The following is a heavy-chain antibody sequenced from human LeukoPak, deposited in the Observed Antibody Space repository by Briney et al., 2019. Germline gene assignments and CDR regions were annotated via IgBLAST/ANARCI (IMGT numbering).Heavy chain of an antibody. D-gene: IGHD3-10*01. CDR1: GFTVSNSF. V-gene: IGHV3-66*01. CDR2: IYKDGVTT. Sequence: GGSLRLSCAASGFTVSNSFLSWVRQAPGKGPEWLSIIYKDGVTTSYADSAKGRFTISRDNSKNTLYLQMNSLTGEDTAVYYCARLVSGTVHVYLDNCGRGTLVTVSS. J-gene: IGHJ4*02. CDR3: ARLVSGTVHVYLDN.